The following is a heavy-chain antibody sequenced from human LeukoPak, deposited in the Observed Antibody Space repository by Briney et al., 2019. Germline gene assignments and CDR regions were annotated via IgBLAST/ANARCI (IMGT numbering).Heavy chain of an antibody. CDR2: IYYSGST. CDR3: AREGYTGSPTYIDY. D-gene: IGHD5-18*01. Sequence: SESPSLTPIVPGYSISSGYYWAWIPQPPGKGREWIGRIYYSGSTHYNPSLKSPVTISVDTSKNQFSLKLRSVTAADTAVYYCAREGYTGSPTYIDYWGQRTLVTVSS. J-gene: IGHJ4*02. V-gene: IGHV4-38-2*02. CDR1: GYSISSGYY.